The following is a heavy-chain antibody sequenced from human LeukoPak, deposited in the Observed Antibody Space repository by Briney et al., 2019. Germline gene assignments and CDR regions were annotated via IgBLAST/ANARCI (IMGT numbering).Heavy chain of an antibody. Sequence: GGSLRLSCAGSGFTFSSYSMNWVRQAPGKGLEWLSSISGSSSQIFYAGSVKDRFTMSRDNAKNSLYLQMNSLRAEDTAVHYCVKDYCSGGSCIDAFDFWGQGTMVTVSS. V-gene: IGHV3-21*01. D-gene: IGHD2-15*01. CDR3: VKDYCSGGSCIDAFDF. CDR1: GFTFSSYS. J-gene: IGHJ3*01. CDR2: ISGSSSQI.